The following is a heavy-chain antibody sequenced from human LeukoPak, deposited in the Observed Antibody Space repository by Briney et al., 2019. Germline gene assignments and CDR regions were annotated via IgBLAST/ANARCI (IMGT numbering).Heavy chain of an antibody. CDR2: INPNSGGT. Sequence: ASVKVSCKASGYTFTGYYMHWVRQAPGQGLEWMGRINPNSGGTNYAQKFQGRVTMTRDTSISTAYMEPSRLRSDDTAVYYCARQSSSWYGSFFDYWGQGTLVTVSS. D-gene: IGHD6-13*01. CDR1: GYTFTGYY. J-gene: IGHJ4*02. CDR3: ARQSSSWYGSFFDY. V-gene: IGHV1-2*06.